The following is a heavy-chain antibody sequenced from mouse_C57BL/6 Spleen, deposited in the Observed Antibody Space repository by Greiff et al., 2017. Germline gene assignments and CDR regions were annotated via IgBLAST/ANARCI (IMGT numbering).Heavy chain of an antibody. CDR2: IRNKANGYTT. CDR3: ARWGYYDSFDY. Sequence: EVMLVESGGGLVQPGGSLSLSCAASGFTFTDYYMSWVRQPPGKALEWLGFIRNKANGYTTEYSASVKGRFTISRDNSQSILYLQMNALRAEDSATYYCARWGYYDSFDYWGQGTTLTVSS. J-gene: IGHJ2*01. D-gene: IGHD2-4*01. CDR1: GFTFTDYY. V-gene: IGHV7-3*01.